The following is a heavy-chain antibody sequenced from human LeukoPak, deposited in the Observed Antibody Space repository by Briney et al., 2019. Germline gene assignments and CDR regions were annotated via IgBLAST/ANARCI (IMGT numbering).Heavy chain of an antibody. J-gene: IGHJ4*02. CDR1: GLTFSNAW. V-gene: IGHV3-15*01. CDR3: TTEGSSGSYFDY. CDR2: IKSKTDGGTT. D-gene: IGHD3-22*01. Sequence: PGGSLRLSCAASGLTFSNAWMSWVRQAPGKGLEWVGRIKSKTDGGTTDYAAPVKGRFTISRDDSKNTLYLQMNSLKTEDTAVYYCTTEGSSGSYFDYWGQGTLVTVSS.